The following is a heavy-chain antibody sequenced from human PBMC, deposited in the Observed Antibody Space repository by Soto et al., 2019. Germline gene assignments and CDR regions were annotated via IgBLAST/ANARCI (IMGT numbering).Heavy chain of an antibody. CDR1: GFTFSSYG. J-gene: IGHJ3*02. Sequence: QVQLVESGGGVVQPGRSLRLSCAAYGFTFSSYGMHWVRQAPGRGLEWVSVIWYDASNKYYADSVKGRFTISRDNSKRTLYLQMNSLRAEDTAVYYCARDPGTIVDSSRAFDTWGQGTMVTVSS. D-gene: IGHD1-26*01. CDR3: ARDPGTIVDSSRAFDT. CDR2: IWYDASNK. V-gene: IGHV3-33*01.